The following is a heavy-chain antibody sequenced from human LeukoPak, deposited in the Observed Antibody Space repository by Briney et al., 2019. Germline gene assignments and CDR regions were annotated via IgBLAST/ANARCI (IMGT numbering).Heavy chain of an antibody. V-gene: IGHV3-21*01. CDR2: ISSSSSYI. Sequence: NPGGSLRLSCAASGFTFSSYSMNWVRQAPGKGLEWVSSISSSSSYIYYADSVKGRFTISRDNAKNSLYLQMNSLRAEDTAVYYCARAAYCGGDCYSNYWGQGTLVTVSS. CDR1: GFTFSSYS. J-gene: IGHJ4*02. D-gene: IGHD2-21*02. CDR3: ARAAYCGGDCYSNY.